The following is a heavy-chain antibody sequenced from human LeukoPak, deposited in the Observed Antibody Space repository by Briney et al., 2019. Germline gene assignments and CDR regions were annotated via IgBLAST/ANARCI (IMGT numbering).Heavy chain of an antibody. Sequence: GGSLRLSCTASRFTFSHYGMHWVRQAPGKGLEWLAVIFYDGSKQFYADSVKGRFTISRDNSKNTLYLEMNSLRAEDTAAYYCTRDIRSHYFDYWGQGTLVTVSS. CDR3: TRDIRSHYFDY. J-gene: IGHJ4*02. CDR1: RFTFSHYG. CDR2: IFYDGSKQ. V-gene: IGHV3-33*01. D-gene: IGHD1-26*01.